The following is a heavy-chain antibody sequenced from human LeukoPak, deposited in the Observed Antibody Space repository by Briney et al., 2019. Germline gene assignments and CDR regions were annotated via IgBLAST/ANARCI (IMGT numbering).Heavy chain of an antibody. CDR1: GYTFISYGI. V-gene: IGHV4-31*03. J-gene: IGHJ3*02. Sequence: SCKASGYTFISYGISWIRQHPGKGLEWIGYIYYSGSTYYNPSLKSRVTISVDTSKNQFSLKLSSVTAADTAVYYCARDPGPQYCSGGSCTNAFDIWGQGTMVTVSS. CDR2: IYYSGST. D-gene: IGHD2-15*01. CDR3: ARDPGPQYCSGGSCTNAFDI.